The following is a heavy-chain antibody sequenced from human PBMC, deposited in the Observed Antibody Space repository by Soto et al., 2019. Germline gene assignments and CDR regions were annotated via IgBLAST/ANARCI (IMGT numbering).Heavy chain of an antibody. J-gene: IGHJ6*02. CDR2: ISGSGGST. CDR1: GFTFSSYA. Sequence: GGSLRLSCAASGFTFSSYAMSWVRQAPGKGLEWVSAISGSGGSTYYADSVKGRFTISRDNSKNTLYLQMNSLRAEDTAVYYCANSRPRPYGALPYGMDVWGQGTTVTVSS. D-gene: IGHD4-17*01. V-gene: IGHV3-23*01. CDR3: ANSRPRPYGALPYGMDV.